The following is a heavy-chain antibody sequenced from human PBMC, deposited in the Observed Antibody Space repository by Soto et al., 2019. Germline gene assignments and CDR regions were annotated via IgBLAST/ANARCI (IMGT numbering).Heavy chain of an antibody. Sequence: AVKVSCKASGYIFTAYSMHWVRQAPGQGLGWVGWFNPNSGDTIYAQKSQGRVTLTGDTYISTAYMELYSMTSDDTAVSYCAREDSAVISLDYWGQGTLVTVSS. CDR3: AREDSAVISLDY. CDR2: FNPNSGDT. V-gene: IGHV1-2*02. CDR1: GYIFTAYS. J-gene: IGHJ4*02. D-gene: IGHD6-19*01.